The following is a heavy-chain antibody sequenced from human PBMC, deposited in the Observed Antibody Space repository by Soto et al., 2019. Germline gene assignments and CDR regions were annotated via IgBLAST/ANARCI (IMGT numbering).Heavy chain of an antibody. V-gene: IGHV3-33*01. CDR2: IWYDGSNK. CDR3: ARGDASGDSSGSFDY. J-gene: IGHJ4*02. D-gene: IGHD3-22*01. CDR1: GFTFSSYG. Sequence: GGSLRLSCAASGFTFSSYGMHWVRQAPGKGLEWVAVIWYDGSNKYYADSVKGRFTISRDNSKNTLYLQMNSLRAEDTAVYYCARGDASGDSSGSFDYWGQGTLVTVSS.